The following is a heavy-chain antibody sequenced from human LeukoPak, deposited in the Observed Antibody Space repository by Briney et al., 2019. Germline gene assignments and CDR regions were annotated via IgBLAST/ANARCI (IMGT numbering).Heavy chain of an antibody. J-gene: IGHJ4*02. V-gene: IGHV4-34*01. D-gene: IGHD6-19*01. CDR2: INHSGST. Sequence: SETLSLTCAVYGGSFSGYYWSWIRQPPGKGLEWIGEINHSGSTNYNPSLKSRVTISVDTSKNQFSLKLSSVTAADTAVYYCARGKGLLRFDYWGQGTLVTVSS. CDR3: ARGKGLLRFDY. CDR1: GGSFSGYY.